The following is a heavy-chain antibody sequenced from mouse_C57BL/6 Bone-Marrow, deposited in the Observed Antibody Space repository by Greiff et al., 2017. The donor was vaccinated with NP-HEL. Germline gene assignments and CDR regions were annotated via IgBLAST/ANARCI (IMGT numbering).Heavy chain of an antibody. J-gene: IGHJ1*03. CDR1: GFNIKDDY. V-gene: IGHV14-4*01. D-gene: IGHD2-2*01. CDR3: TTGGSRRYWYFDV. Sequence: EVQLQQSGAELVRPGASVKLSCTASGFNIKDDYMHWVKQRPEQGLEWIGWIDPENGDTEYASKFQGKATITADTSSNTAYLQLSSLTSEDTAVYYCTTGGSRRYWYFDVWGTGTTVTVSS. CDR2: IDPENGDT.